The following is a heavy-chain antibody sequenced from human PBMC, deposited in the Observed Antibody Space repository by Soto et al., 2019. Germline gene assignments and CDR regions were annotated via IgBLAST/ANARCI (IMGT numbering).Heavy chain of an antibody. Sequence: SETLSLTCTVSGGSISSYYWSWIRQPPGKGLEWIGYINYSGSTNYNPSLKSRVTISVDTSKNQFSLKLSSVTAADTAVYYCARLSHLDRNYYMDVWGKGTTVTVSS. CDR1: GGSISSYY. V-gene: IGHV4-59*08. CDR2: INYSGST. J-gene: IGHJ6*03. D-gene: IGHD3-9*01. CDR3: ARLSHLDRNYYMDV.